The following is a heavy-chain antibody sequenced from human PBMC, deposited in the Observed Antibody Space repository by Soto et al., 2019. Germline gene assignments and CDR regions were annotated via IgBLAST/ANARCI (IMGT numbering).Heavy chain of an antibody. J-gene: IGHJ6*02. CDR1: GGTFSSYA. Sequence: AVKVSCKASGGTFSSYAISWVRQAPGQGLEWMGGIIPIFGTANYAQKFQGRVTITADESTSTAYMELSSLRSEDTAVYYCARFIEHAGDEDSSWYWAGYYYGMDVWGQGTTVTVSS. CDR2: IIPIFGTA. D-gene: IGHD6-13*01. CDR3: ARFIEHAGDEDSSWYWAGYYYGMDV. V-gene: IGHV1-69*13.